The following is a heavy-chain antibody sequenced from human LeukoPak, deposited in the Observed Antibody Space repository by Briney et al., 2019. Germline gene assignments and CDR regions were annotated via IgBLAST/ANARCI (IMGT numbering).Heavy chain of an antibody. Sequence: GASVKVSCKASGGTFSSYAISWVRQAPGQGLEWMGGIIPIFGTASYAQKFQGRVTITADESTSTAYMELSSLRSEDTAVYYCARSPGIAAEDFQHWGQGTLVTVSS. CDR1: GGTFSSYA. J-gene: IGHJ1*01. CDR3: ARSPGIAAEDFQH. V-gene: IGHV1-69*01. CDR2: IIPIFGTA. D-gene: IGHD6-13*01.